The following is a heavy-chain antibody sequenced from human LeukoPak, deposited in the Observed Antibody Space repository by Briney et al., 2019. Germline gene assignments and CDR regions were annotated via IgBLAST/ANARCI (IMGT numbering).Heavy chain of an antibody. D-gene: IGHD3-10*02. CDR1: GGSISSYY. CDR3: ARLGPRVRVVGEAQGAFDI. Sequence: SETLSLTCTVSGGSISSYYWSWIRQPPGKGLEWIGYIYYSGSTNYNPSLKSRVTISVDTSKNQFSLKLSSVTAADTAVYYCARLGPRVRVVGEAQGAFDIWGQGTMVTVSS. J-gene: IGHJ3*02. V-gene: IGHV4-59*01. CDR2: IYYSGST.